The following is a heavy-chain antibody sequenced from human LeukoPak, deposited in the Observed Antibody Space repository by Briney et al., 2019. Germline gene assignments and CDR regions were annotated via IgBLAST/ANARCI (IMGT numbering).Heavy chain of an antibody. D-gene: IGHD3/OR15-3a*01. V-gene: IGHV3-23*01. CDR2: ISGSDGST. CDR3: PKGRVSPSIYEF. Sequence: GRSLRLSCAASGFTFSSYAMSWVRQAPGKGLEWVSFISGSDGSTNYADSVKGRFTMSRDTSKNTLYLQMNSLRDDDTAAYYGPKGRVSPSIYEFWGQGTLVTVSS. CDR1: GFTFSSYA. J-gene: IGHJ4*02.